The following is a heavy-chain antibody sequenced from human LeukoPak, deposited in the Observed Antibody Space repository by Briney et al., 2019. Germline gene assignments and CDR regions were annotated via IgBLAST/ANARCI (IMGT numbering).Heavy chain of an antibody. Sequence: ASETLSLTCTVSGGSISSSSYYWGWIRQPPGKGLEWIGSIYYSGSTYYNPSLKSRVTISVDTSKNQFSLKLSSVTAADTAVYYCARSVSYYYDSSGYPFDYWGQGTLVTVSS. V-gene: IGHV4-39*07. D-gene: IGHD3-22*01. CDR3: ARSVSYYYDSSGYPFDY. CDR2: IYYSGST. J-gene: IGHJ4*02. CDR1: GGSISSSSYY.